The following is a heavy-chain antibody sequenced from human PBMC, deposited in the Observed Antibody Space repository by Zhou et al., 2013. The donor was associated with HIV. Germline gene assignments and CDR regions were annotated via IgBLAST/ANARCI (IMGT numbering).Heavy chain of an antibody. CDR1: GGTFSSYA. D-gene: IGHD2-21*01. CDR3: ASRSYCGGDCPRDWYFDL. Sequence: QVQLVQSGAEVKKPGSSVKVSCKASGGTFSSYAISWVRQAPGQGLEWMGRIIPILGIANYAQKFQGRVTITADKSTSTAYMELSSLRSEDTAVYYCASRSYCGGDCPRDWYFDLWGRGTLVTVSS. J-gene: IGHJ2*01. V-gene: IGHV1-69*04. CDR2: IIPILGIA.